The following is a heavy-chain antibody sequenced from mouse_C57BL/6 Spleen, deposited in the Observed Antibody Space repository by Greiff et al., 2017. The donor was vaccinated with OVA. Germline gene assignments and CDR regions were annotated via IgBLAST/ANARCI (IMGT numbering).Heavy chain of an antibody. Sequence: DVKLQESGPGLVKPSQSLSLTCSVTGYSITSGYYWNWIRQFPGNKLEWMGYISYDGSNNYNPSLKNRISITRDTSKNQFFLKLNSVTTEDTATYYCAREKGLGLFAYWGQGTLVTVSA. V-gene: IGHV3-6*01. CDR1: GYSITSGYY. J-gene: IGHJ3*01. CDR2: ISYDGSN. D-gene: IGHD4-1*01. CDR3: AREKGLGLFAY.